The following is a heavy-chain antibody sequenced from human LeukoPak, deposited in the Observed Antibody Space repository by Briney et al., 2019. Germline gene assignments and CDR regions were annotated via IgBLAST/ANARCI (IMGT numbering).Heavy chain of an antibody. CDR3: TKRPSSGWYRGAPDY. CDR2: ISGSGRST. D-gene: IGHD6-19*01. Sequence: GGSLRLSCAASGFTFSSYAMTGVRQAPGKGLEWVAAISGSGRSTYYADSVKGRFTISPANSKNTLYLQMTSLRAEDPSVYYFTKRPSSGWYRGAPDYWGERTLVTVSS. J-gene: IGHJ4*02. CDR1: GFTFSSYA. V-gene: IGHV3-23*01.